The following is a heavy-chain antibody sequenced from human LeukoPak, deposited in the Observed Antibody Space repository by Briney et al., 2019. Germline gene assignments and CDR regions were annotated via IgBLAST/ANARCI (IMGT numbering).Heavy chain of an antibody. V-gene: IGHV3-30*02. Sequence: GGSLRLSCVASGFRFSEYGMHWVRQAPGKGLEWVAFIWSDGSNRDYADSVKGRFTISRDNSKNTLYLQMNSLRAEDTAVYYCAKDRVVGATRRDDAFDIWGQGTMVTVSS. CDR2: IWSDGSNR. D-gene: IGHD1-26*01. J-gene: IGHJ3*02. CDR1: GFRFSEYG. CDR3: AKDRVVGATRRDDAFDI.